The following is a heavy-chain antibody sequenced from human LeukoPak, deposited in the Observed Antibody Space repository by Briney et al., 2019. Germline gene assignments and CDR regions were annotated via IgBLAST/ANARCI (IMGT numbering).Heavy chain of an antibody. J-gene: IGHJ4*02. CDR3: AKRSLTGFDY. V-gene: IGHV3-9*01. Sequence: PGRSLRPSCAASGFTFDDYAMHWVRQAPGKGLEWVSGISWNSGSIGYADSVKGRFTISRDNAKNSLYLQMNSLRAEDTALYYCAKRSLTGFDYWGQGTLVTVSS. CDR2: ISWNSGSI. CDR1: GFTFDDYA. D-gene: IGHD4/OR15-4a*01.